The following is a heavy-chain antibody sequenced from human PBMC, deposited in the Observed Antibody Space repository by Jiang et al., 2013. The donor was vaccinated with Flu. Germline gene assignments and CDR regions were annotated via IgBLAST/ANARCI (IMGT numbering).Heavy chain of an antibody. J-gene: IGHJ4*02. Sequence: LESGGGLVQPGGSLRLSCAASGFTFSSYPMSWVRQAPGKGLEWVSGISGSGDSTYYADSVKGRFTISRDNSKNTPYLQMNSLRAEDTALYYCARGRYYGILSGYRYCFDYWGQGTLVTVSS. CDR3: ARGRYYGILSGYRYCFDY. CDR2: ISGSGDST. V-gene: IGHV3-23*01. D-gene: IGHD3-9*01. CDR1: GFTFSSYP.